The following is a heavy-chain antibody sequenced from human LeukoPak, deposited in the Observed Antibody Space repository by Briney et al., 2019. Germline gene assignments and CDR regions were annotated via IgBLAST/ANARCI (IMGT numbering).Heavy chain of an antibody. CDR1: GYTFTDYY. CDR3: AEGLRTTSWIERNWFDP. V-gene: IGHV1-2*02. J-gene: IGHJ5*02. Sequence: ASVKVSCKASGYTFTDYYIHWVRQAPGQGLEWVGWINPNSGSTNYPQKFQGRVTMTRDTSISTAYMELSRLTSDDTAVYYCAEGLRTTSWIERNWFDPWGQGTLVTVSS. CDR2: INPNSGST. D-gene: IGHD2-2*01.